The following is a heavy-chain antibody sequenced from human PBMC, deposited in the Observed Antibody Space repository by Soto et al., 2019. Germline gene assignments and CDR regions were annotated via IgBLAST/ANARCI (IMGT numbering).Heavy chain of an antibody. J-gene: IGHJ5*02. CDR2: IYYSGST. CDR1: GGPIRSGGYY. V-gene: IGHV4-31*03. Sequence: QVQLQESGPGLVKPSQTLSLTCTVSGGPIRSGGYYWSWIRQHPGKGLEWIGYIYYSGSTYYNPSPKRRVTISVDTSKKQFSLKLSSVDAAGTAVYYCAREEGGGYDHRWFDPWGQGNLVTVSS. CDR3: AREEGGGYDHRWFDP. D-gene: IGHD3-16*01.